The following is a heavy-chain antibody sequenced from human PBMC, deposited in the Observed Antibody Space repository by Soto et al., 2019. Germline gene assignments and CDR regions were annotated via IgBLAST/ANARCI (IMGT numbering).Heavy chain of an antibody. D-gene: IGHD2-15*01. J-gene: IGHJ5*01. CDR1: GDSISTVDYF. CDR2: IYKSATT. CDR3: ARGRYCLTGRCFPNWFDS. Sequence: SETLSLTCSVSGDSISTVDYFWACIRQPPGQALEYIGYIYKSATTYYNPSFESRVAISLDTSKSQFSLNVTSVTAADTAVYFCARGRYCLTGRCFPNWFDSWGQGTLVTVSS. V-gene: IGHV4-30-4*01.